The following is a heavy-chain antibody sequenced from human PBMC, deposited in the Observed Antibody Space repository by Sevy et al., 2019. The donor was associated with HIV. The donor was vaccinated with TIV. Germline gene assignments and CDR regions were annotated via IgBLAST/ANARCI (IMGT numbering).Heavy chain of an antibody. CDR2: ISYDGSNK. J-gene: IGHJ4*02. CDR1: GFTFSSYA. Sequence: GGSLRLSCAASGFTFSSYAMHWVRQAPGKGLEWVAVISYDGSNKYYADSVNGRFTISRDNSKNTLYLQMNSLRAEDTAVYYCARDMYDSSGYYFDYWGQGTLVTVSS. D-gene: IGHD3-22*01. CDR3: ARDMYDSSGYYFDY. V-gene: IGHV3-30-3*01.